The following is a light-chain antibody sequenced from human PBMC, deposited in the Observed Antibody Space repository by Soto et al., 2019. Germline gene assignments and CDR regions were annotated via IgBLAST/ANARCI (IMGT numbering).Light chain of an antibody. CDR3: SSYTSSTTLEV. CDR1: SRDVGGSNY. J-gene: IGLJ1*01. Sequence: QSALIQPASVSGSPGQSITISCTGTSRDVGGSNYVSWYQHHPHRAPKLLIYEVSYRPSGVSSRFSGSKSGNTASLTISGLQAEDEAYYYCSSYTSSTTLEVFGVGTKVTVL. CDR2: EVS. V-gene: IGLV2-14*01.